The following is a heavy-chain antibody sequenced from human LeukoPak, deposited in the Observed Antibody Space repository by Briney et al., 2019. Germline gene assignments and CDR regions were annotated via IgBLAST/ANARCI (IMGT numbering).Heavy chain of an antibody. CDR1: GFTFSNCA. J-gene: IGHJ4*02. CDR2: ISGSGSST. CDR3: AKDWTTVTTSFGY. V-gene: IGHV3-23*01. Sequence: GGSLRLSCAASGFTFSNCAMSWVRQAPEKGLEWVSGISGSGSSTYYADSVKGRFTISRDNSENTLSLQMNSLRAEDTAVYYCAKDWTTVTTSFGYWGQGTLVTVSS. D-gene: IGHD4-17*01.